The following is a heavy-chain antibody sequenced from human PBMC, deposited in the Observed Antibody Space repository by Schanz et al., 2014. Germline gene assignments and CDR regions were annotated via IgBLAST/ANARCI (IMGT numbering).Heavy chain of an antibody. Sequence: QVQVVQSGAELKKPGASVRVSCRASGYTFTTYFIQWVRQAPGQGLEWMGIIDPSDGSTNSGVQXXGRLILTRDTSTTTVYMELSSLRPDDTAVYFCALEHYSDSSPSPSWGQGTLVSVSS. CDR3: ALEHYSDSSPSPS. CDR2: IDPSDGST. CDR1: GYTFTTYF. D-gene: IGHD4-17*01. J-gene: IGHJ5*02. V-gene: IGHV1-46*03.